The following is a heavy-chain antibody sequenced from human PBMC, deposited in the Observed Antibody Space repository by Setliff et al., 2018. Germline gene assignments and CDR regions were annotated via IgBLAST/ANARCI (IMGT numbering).Heavy chain of an antibody. D-gene: IGHD1-7*01. Sequence: ASVKVSCKASGGTFSSYAISWVRQAPGQGLEWMGGIIPIFGTANYAQKFQGRATITTDESTSTAYMELSSLRSEDTAVYYCARGITGTTNYYYGMDVWGQGTTVTVSS. CDR2: IIPIFGTA. J-gene: IGHJ6*02. V-gene: IGHV1-69*05. CDR3: ARGITGTTNYYYGMDV. CDR1: GGTFSSYA.